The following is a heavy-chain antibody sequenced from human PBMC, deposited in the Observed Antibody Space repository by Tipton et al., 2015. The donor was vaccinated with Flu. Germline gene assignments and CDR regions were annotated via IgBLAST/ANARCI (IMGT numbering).Heavy chain of an antibody. J-gene: IGHJ1*01. CDR3: ARVGIEVAGNLAEYFQQ. CDR2: IYYSGST. V-gene: IGHV4-38-2*02. D-gene: IGHD6-19*01. Sequence: TLSLTCSVSGYSIRSGYYWGWIRQPPGKGLEWIGTIYYSGSTYYNPSLKSRVSISEDTSKNQFSLKVSSVTAADTAVYYCARVGIEVAGNLAEYFQQWGQGTLVTVSS. CDR1: GYSIRSGYY.